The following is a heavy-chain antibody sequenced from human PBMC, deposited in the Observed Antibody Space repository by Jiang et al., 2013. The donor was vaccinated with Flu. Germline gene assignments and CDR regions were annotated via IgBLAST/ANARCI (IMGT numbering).Heavy chain of an antibody. CDR2: IYSGGST. V-gene: IGHV3-53*01. CDR3: ARVVYDSSGLSGYYFDY. D-gene: IGHD3-22*01. J-gene: IGHJ4*02. Sequence: QLLESGGGLIQPGGSLRLSCAASGFTVSTNYMSWVRQAPGKGLEWVSVIYSGGSTYYADSVKGRFTISRDNSKNTLYLQMNSLRAEDTAVYYCARVVYDSSGLSGYYFDYWGQGTLVTVSS. CDR1: GFTVSTNY.